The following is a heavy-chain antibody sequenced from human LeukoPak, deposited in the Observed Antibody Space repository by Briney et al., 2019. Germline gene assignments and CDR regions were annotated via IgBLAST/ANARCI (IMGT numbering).Heavy chain of an antibody. Sequence: PSQTLSLTCTVSGGSISSGDYYWGWIRQPPGKGLAWIGYIYYSGSTYYNPSLKSRVTISVDTSKNQFSLKLSSVTAADTAVYYCARVGIAVAGTIVWFDPWGQGTLVTVSS. CDR3: ARVGIAVAGTIVWFDP. D-gene: IGHD6-19*01. V-gene: IGHV4-30-4*01. CDR1: GGSISSGDYY. J-gene: IGHJ5*02. CDR2: IYYSGST.